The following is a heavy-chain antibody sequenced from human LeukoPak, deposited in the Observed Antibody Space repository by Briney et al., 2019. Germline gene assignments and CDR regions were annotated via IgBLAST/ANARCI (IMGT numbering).Heavy chain of an antibody. CDR2: IVVGTGKT. J-gene: IGHJ6*02. CDR1: GFTNSNSS. V-gene: IGHV1-58*01. Sequence: ASVKVSCKASGFTNSNSSVQWVRQARGQRPEWIGWIVVGTGKTNYAQRLQERVTISRDMSTGTVDMELSSLRSEDTAVYYCAATSIRMVQKIIYYGKHVWGQGTTVTVSS. D-gene: IGHD3-10*01. CDR3: AATSIRMVQKIIYYGKHV.